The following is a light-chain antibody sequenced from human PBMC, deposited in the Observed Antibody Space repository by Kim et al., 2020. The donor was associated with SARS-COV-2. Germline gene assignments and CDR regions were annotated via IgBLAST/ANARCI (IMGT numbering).Light chain of an antibody. J-gene: IGLJ1*01. Sequence: TISGTGTSSTIGAVYDVHWYQQLPRTAPKLRIYGNSNRPSGVPDRFSASKSGTSASLAITGLQAEDEADYYCQSYDSSLSGSYVFGTGTKVTVL. CDR3: QSYDSSLSGSYV. CDR2: GNS. V-gene: IGLV1-40*01. CDR1: SSTIGAVYD.